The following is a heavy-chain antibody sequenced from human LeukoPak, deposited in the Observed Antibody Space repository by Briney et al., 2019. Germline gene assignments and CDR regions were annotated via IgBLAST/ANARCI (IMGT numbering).Heavy chain of an antibody. CDR1: GYTFTGYY. CDR2: INPNSGGT. J-gene: IGHJ5*02. CDR3: ARERIYLNWLDP. D-gene: IGHD2-15*01. V-gene: IGHV1-2*02. Sequence: ASVKASCKASGYTFTGYYMHWVRQAPGQGLEWMGWINPNSGGTNYAQKFQGRVTMTRDTSISTAYMELSRLRSDDTAVYYCARERIYLNWLDPWGQGTLVTVSS.